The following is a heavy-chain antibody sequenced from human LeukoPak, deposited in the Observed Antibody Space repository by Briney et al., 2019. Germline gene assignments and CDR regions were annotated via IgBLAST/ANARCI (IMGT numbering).Heavy chain of an antibody. Sequence: GESLKISCKGSGYSFTSYWIGWVRQMPGKGLEWIGIIYPGDSDTRYSPSFQGQVTISADKSISTAYLQWSSLKASDTAMYYCAKRIQLWSTDYAFDIWGQGTMVTVSS. CDR3: AKRIQLWSTDYAFDI. CDR2: IYPGDSDT. CDR1: GYSFTSYW. D-gene: IGHD5-18*01. J-gene: IGHJ3*02. V-gene: IGHV5-51*01.